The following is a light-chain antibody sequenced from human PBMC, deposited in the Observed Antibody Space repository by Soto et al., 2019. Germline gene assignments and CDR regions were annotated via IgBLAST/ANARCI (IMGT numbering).Light chain of an antibody. CDR2: EVS. CDR1: SSDVGGYNF. CDR3: SSYAGSNTVV. V-gene: IGLV2-8*01. J-gene: IGLJ2*01. Sequence: QSALTQPPSVSGSPGQSVTISCTGTSSDVGGYNFVSWYQQHPGKAPKLMIYEVSKRPSGVPDRFSGSKSGSTASLTVSGLQAEDEADYYCSSYAGSNTVVFGGGTKLTVL.